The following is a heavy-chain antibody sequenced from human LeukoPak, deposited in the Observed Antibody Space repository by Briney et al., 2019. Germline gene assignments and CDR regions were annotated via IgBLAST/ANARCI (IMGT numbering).Heavy chain of an antibody. CDR3: ARRVRGVNDAFNI. V-gene: IGHV4-39*07. CDR1: GGSISTSNYY. CDR2: IFYSGST. Sequence: SETLSLTCTVSGGSISTSNYYWGWIRQPPGKGLEWIGNIFYSGSTYYSPSLKSRVTISLDTSRNQFSLRLSSVTAADTAVYFCARRVRGVNDAFNIWGQGTMVTVSS. J-gene: IGHJ3*02. D-gene: IGHD3-10*01.